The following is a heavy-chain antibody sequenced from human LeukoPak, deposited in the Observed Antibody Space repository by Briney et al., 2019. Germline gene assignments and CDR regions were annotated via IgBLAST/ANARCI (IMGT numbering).Heavy chain of an antibody. CDR3: ARARAGYFDY. D-gene: IGHD6-13*01. CDR1: GFTFRNYV. J-gene: IGHJ4*02. CDR2: TSSDLNVK. Sequence: SGGSLRLSCAASGFTFRNYVIHWVRQAPGKGLEWVAVTSSDLNVKLYADSVKGRFTISRDNSRSTLYLQMNSLRPEDTAIYYCARARAGYFDYWGQGTLVTVSS. V-gene: IGHV3-30-3*01.